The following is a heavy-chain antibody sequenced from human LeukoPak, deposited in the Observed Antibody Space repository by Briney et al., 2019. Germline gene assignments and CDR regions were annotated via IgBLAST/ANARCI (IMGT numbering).Heavy chain of an antibody. J-gene: IGHJ4*02. Sequence: PETLSLTCAVYGGSFSGHYWSWIRQPPGKGLGWIGEINHSESTNYNPSLKSRVTISGDTSKNQFSLKMSSVTAADTAVYFCAREGNTVTHSDFWGQGTLVTVSS. CDR3: AREGNTVTHSDF. CDR2: INHSEST. D-gene: IGHD4-17*01. CDR1: GGSFSGHY. V-gene: IGHV4-34*01.